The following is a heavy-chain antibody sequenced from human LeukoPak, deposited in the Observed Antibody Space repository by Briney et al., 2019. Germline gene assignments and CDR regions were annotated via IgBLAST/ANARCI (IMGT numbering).Heavy chain of an antibody. V-gene: IGHV5-51*01. CDR1: GYTFTSNW. J-gene: IGHJ4*02. D-gene: IGHD1-26*01. CDR2: IFPGNSDT. Sequence: GESLKISCKGSGYTFTSNWIGWVRQMPGKGLEWMGSIFPGNSDTRYSPSFQGQVIVSVDKAISTAFLQWSSLKASDSAMYYCAREGSSSYAHWGQGTLVTVSS. CDR3: AREGSSSYAH.